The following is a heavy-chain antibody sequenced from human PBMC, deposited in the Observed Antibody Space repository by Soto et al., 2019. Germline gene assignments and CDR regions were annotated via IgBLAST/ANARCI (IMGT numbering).Heavy chain of an antibody. D-gene: IGHD5-18*01. V-gene: IGHV2-5*02. Sequence: QITLKESGPTLVKPTQTLTLTCTFSGFSLSTSGVGVGWIRQPPGKALEWLALIYWDDDKRYSPSLKSRLTITKDTSKHQVVLTMTNMDPEDTATYYCAHSCLGYSYGENYFDYWGQGTLVTVSS. J-gene: IGHJ4*02. CDR3: AHSCLGYSYGENYFDY. CDR1: GFSLSTSGVG. CDR2: IYWDDDK.